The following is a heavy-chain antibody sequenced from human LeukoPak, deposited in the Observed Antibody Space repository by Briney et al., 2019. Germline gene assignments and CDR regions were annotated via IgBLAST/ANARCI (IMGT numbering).Heavy chain of an antibody. CDR2: ISFDGSNK. CDR1: GFTFSSYA. Sequence: PGGSLRLSCAASGFTFSSYAMHWVRQTPGKGLEWVSTISFDGSNKFYEDSVKGRFTISRDNSQNTVHLQMNSLRAEDTAVYYCAKGGTAVATLFDYWGQGTLVTVSS. J-gene: IGHJ4*02. V-gene: IGHV3-30*18. CDR3: AKGGTAVATLFDY. D-gene: IGHD4-17*01.